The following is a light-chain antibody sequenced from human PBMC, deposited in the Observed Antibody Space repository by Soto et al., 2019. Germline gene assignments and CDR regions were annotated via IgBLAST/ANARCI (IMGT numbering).Light chain of an antibody. Sequence: IVLTQSPGTLSLAKGERATLSCRAIQTVRNNYLAWYQQKPGQAPRLLIYDASSRATGIPDRFSGSGSGTDFTLTISILEPEDFAMYYCQQYCSSPPWTFGQVTKVDFK. CDR1: QTVRNNY. V-gene: IGKV3-20*01. J-gene: IGKJ1*01. CDR2: DAS. CDR3: QQYCSSPPWT.